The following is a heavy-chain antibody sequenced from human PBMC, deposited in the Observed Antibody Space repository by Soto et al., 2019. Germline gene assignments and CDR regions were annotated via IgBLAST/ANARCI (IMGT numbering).Heavy chain of an antibody. CDR1: GGSISSGDYY. V-gene: IGHV4-30-4*01. CDR3: ARDTAMAQGSYYYYGMDV. CDR2: IYYSGST. D-gene: IGHD5-18*01. Sequence: LSLTCTVSGGSISSGDYYWSWIRQPPGKCLEWIGYIYYSGSTYYNPSLKSRVTISVDTSKNQFSLKLSSVTAADTAVYYCARDTAMAQGSYYYYGMDVWGQGTTVTVSS. J-gene: IGHJ6*02.